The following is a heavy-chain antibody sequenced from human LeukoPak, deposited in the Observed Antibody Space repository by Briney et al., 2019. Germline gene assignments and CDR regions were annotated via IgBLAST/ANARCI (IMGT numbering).Heavy chain of an antibody. J-gene: IGHJ6*02. CDR2: VNPNSGGT. D-gene: IGHD3-3*02. Sequence: ASVKVSCKASGYTFTGYYMHWVRQAPGQGLEWMGWVNPNSGGTNYAQKFQGRVTLTRDTSISTAYMEVSRLRFDDTAVYYCAREGGSISGPGDYYYGMDVWGQGTTVTVSS. CDR1: GYTFTGYY. CDR3: AREGGSISGPGDYYYGMDV. V-gene: IGHV1-2*02.